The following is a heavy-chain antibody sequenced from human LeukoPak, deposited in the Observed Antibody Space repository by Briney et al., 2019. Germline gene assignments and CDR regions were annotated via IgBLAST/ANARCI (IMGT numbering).Heavy chain of an antibody. V-gene: IGHV3-23*01. CDR1: GFTFSGSA. J-gene: IGHJ4*02. D-gene: IGHD3-3*01. Sequence: GGSLRLSCAASGFTFSGSAMSWVRQAPGKGLEWVSAISGNGAATFYADSVKGRFTISRDNSKNTLYLQMNSRRAEDTAVYYCGVGTITIFGVVTRGDYWGQGTLVTVSS. CDR2: ISGNGAAT. CDR3: GVGTITIFGVVTRGDY.